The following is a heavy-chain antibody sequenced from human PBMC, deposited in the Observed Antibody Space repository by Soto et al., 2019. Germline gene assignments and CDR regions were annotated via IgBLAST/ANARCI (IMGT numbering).Heavy chain of an antibody. D-gene: IGHD1-26*01. J-gene: IGHJ1*01. CDR2: VYYSGGT. Sequence: PQLQQSGPELVKPSETLALTCTDSGGSISSRNNYWGGIRQPPGKGLEWIGSVYYSGGTYYEPSRTVRIAISRASATYSWALELSFLTAAATAVYYWARGGPPIRAHNPPEYFQQWGQGPLVTGSS. V-gene: IGHV4-39*02. CDR1: GGSISSRNNY. CDR3: ARGGPPIRAHNPPEYFQQ.